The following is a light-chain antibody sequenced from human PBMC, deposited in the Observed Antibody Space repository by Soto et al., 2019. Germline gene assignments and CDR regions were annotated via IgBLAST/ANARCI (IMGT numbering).Light chain of an antibody. V-gene: IGKV1-27*01. CDR1: QGVANH. CDR2: AAS. Sequence: DIQMTQSPSSLSASVGDTVTITCRASQGVANHLAWYQQKPGGVPELLISAASTLQSGVPSQFSGSGSKKDFTLTITSLQPGDVATYYCQEYDSVRLTFGGGTKVEVK. J-gene: IGKJ4*01. CDR3: QEYDSVRLT.